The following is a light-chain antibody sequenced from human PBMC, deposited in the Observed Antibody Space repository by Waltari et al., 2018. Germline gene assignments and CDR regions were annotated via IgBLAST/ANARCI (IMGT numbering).Light chain of an antibody. J-gene: IGLJ2*01. Sequence: QSVLTQPPSASGTHGQTVTISCSGGSSHIGSNTVNWYQHLPGSAPKLLIFSNLQRPSGVPDRFSGSKSGTSASLAISGLQSEDEGDYYCAAWDDSLSGYVVFGGGTKLTVL. CDR2: SNL. CDR3: AAWDDSLSGYVV. CDR1: SSHIGSNT. V-gene: IGLV1-44*01.